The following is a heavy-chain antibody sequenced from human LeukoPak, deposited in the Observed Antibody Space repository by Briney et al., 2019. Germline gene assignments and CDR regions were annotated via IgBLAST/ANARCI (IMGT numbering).Heavy chain of an antibody. Sequence: SETLSLTCTVSGGSISTYYWNWIRQPPGKGLEWIGYIYHSGSTNYNPSLQSRVTMSVDTSKNQFSLNLNSVTAADTAVYYCARGGAARLHFQNWGQGTLVTVSS. CDR3: ARGGAARLHFQN. CDR2: IYHSGST. CDR1: GGSISTYY. D-gene: IGHD6-6*01. J-gene: IGHJ1*01. V-gene: IGHV4-59*01.